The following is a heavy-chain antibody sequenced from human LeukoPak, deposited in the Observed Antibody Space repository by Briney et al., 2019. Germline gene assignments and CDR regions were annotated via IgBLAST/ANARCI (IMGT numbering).Heavy chain of an antibody. Sequence: AVNVSCKASGYTFTDYYMHWVRQAPGQGLDGMGWINPNRGGTNYAQKFQGRVIMTRDTSISTAYMEMSSLRYEDTAVYYCATGGSWELLLKALGYWGQGTLVPVSS. D-gene: IGHD1-26*01. CDR2: INPNRGGT. CDR3: ATGGSWELLLKALGY. CDR1: GYTFTDYY. J-gene: IGHJ4*02. V-gene: IGHV1-2*02.